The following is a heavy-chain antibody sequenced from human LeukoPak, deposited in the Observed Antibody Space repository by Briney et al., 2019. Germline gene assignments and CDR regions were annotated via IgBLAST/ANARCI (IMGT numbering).Heavy chain of an antibody. V-gene: IGHV4-30-2*01. CDR1: GGSISSGGYY. Sequence: SETLSLTCTVSGGSISSGGYYWSWIRQPPGKGLEWIGYIYHSGSTYYNPSLKSRVTISVDRSKNQFSLKPSSVTAADTAVYYCARERADVIDYWGQGTLVTVSS. CDR2: IYHSGST. J-gene: IGHJ4*02. CDR3: ARERADVIDY. D-gene: IGHD1-26*01.